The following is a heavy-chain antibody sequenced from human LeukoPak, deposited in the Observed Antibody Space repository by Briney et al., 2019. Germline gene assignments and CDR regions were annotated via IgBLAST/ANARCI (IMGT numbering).Heavy chain of an antibody. D-gene: IGHD4-17*01. CDR1: GYTFTGYY. V-gene: IGHV1-18*04. CDR3: AGSGPLTTVTTYWFDP. J-gene: IGHJ5*02. Sequence: GASVKVSCKASGYTFTGYYMHWVRQAPGQGLEWMGWISAYNGNTNYAQKLQGRVTMTTDTSTSTAYMELRSLRSDDTAVYYCAGSGPLTTVTTYWFDPWGQGTLVTVSS. CDR2: ISAYNGNT.